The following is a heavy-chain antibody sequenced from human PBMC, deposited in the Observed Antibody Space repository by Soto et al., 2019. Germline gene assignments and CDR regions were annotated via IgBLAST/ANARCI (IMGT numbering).Heavy chain of an antibody. J-gene: IGHJ6*02. V-gene: IGHV4-61*01. Sequence: SETLSLTCSVSGGSISSGIYSWCWNRQPPGRGLEWIGHIHYSGSTNYNPSLKSRVTISVDTSKNQVSLKLSSVTAADTAMYFCARQVSSAWPPYYYDMDVWGQGTTVTV. CDR2: IHYSGST. D-gene: IGHD6-25*01. CDR1: GGSISSGIYS. CDR3: ARQVSSAWPPYYYDMDV.